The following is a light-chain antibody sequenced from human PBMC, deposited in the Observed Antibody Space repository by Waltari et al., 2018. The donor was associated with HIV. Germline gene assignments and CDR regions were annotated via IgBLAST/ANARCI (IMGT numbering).Light chain of an antibody. CDR2: DGT. CDR3: CSYAGSSTFV. Sequence: QSALTQPASVSGSPGQSITISCTGTSSDVGNYNYVSWYQQHPGKAPKLMVYDGTKRTSGVSNRFSGSKSGNTASRTISGLQAEDEADYYCCSYAGSSTFVFGGGTKLTVL. CDR1: SSDVGNYNY. J-gene: IGLJ2*01. V-gene: IGLV2-23*03.